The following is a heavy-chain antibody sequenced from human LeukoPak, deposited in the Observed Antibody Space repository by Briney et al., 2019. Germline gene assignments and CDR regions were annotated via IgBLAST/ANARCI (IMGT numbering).Heavy chain of an antibody. CDR3: ARQSITLVRGVPDY. V-gene: IGHV5-51*01. J-gene: IGHJ4*02. D-gene: IGHD3-10*01. Sequence: KYGESLKISCKGSGYSFTSYWIGWVRQMPGKGLEWMGIIYPGDSNTRYSPSFQGQVTMSADKSISTAYLQWSSLKASDTAIYYCARQSITLVRGVPDYWGQGTLVTVSS. CDR2: IYPGDSNT. CDR1: GYSFTSYW.